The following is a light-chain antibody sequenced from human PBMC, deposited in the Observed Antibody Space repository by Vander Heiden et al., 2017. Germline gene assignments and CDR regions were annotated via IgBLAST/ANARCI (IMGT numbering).Light chain of an antibody. J-gene: IGKJ2*03. CDR1: ASDEHNY. CDR2: GAS. V-gene: IGKV3-20*01. Sequence: EIVLTQSTVTLSFSPGERAPLSCRASASDEHNYLAWYREKPGQVPRLLIYGASSRVAGVLDKFSGSGAWTDFTLSISSLELEDFAIYYCQQYTTMYSFGPGTRLDIK. CDR3: QQYTTMYS.